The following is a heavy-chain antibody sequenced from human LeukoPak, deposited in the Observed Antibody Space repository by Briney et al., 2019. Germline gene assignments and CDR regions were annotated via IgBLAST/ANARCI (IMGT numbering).Heavy chain of an antibody. Sequence: PGGSLRLSCAASGFNFNNYWMSWLRQAPGKGLEWVANIKDDGSEEYYVDSVKGRFTISRDNAKNSLYLQMNSLRAEDTAVYYCARDKDPDNFDYWGQGTLVTVSS. CDR2: IKDDGSEE. V-gene: IGHV3-7*01. J-gene: IGHJ4*02. CDR3: ARDKDPDNFDY. CDR1: GFNFNNYW.